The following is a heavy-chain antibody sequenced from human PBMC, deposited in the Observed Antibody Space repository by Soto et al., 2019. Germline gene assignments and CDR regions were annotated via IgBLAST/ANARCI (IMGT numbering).Heavy chain of an antibody. J-gene: IGHJ4*02. V-gene: IGHV4-31*03. CDR1: GVPIGTVGYY. CDR3: ATSPPGPFGVANQDYFDS. D-gene: IGHD3-3*01. CDR2: VYNSGNT. Sequence: QVKLQESGPGLVRPSQTLSLRCTVSGVPIGTVGYYWSWVRQHPGKGLEWIGYVYNSGNTYYNTSLKSRVSMSLDTSANQCSLILDSVTAADTAVFSCATSPPGPFGVANQDYFDSWGQGILVSVSS.